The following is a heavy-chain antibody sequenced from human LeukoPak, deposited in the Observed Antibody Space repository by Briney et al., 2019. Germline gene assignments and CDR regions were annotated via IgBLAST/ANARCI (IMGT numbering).Heavy chain of an antibody. CDR1: GLRFNKAW. CDR2: ITSNSDGGTT. CDR3: ATGPLDY. V-gene: IGHV3-15*01. Sequence: GGSLRLSCATSGLRFNKAWMSWVRQAPGKGLEWVGRITSNSDGGTTDYPTPVKGRFIISRDESKNTVYLQMNSLRTEDTAIYYCATGPLDYWGQGILVTVSS. J-gene: IGHJ4*02.